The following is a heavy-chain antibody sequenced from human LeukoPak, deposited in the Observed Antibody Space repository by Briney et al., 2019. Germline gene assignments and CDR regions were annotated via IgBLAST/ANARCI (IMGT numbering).Heavy chain of an antibody. CDR3: ARDRTSSSWST. CDR2: IYYSGST. J-gene: IGHJ4*02. Sequence: SETLSLTCTVSGGSISSYYWSRIRQPPGKGLEWIGYIYYSGSTNYNPSLKSRVTISVDTSKNQFLLKLSSVTAADTAMYFCARDRTSSSWSTWGQGTLVTVSS. CDR1: GGSISSYY. D-gene: IGHD6-13*01. V-gene: IGHV4-59*12.